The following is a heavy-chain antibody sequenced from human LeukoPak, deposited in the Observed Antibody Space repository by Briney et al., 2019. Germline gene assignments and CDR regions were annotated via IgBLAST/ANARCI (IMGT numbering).Heavy chain of an antibody. CDR2: INSDGSGA. V-gene: IGHV3-74*01. CDR1: GFTFSSYW. D-gene: IGHD3-10*01. J-gene: IGHJ4*02. CDR3: TRVSAYQYGSGSYYYFDN. Sequence: GGSLRLSCAASGFTFSSYWMHWVRQAPGKGLVWVSRINSDGSGATYADSVKGRFTISRDNAKETVYLQMNSLRAEDTAVYYCTRVSAYQYGSGSYYYFDNWGQGTLVTVSS.